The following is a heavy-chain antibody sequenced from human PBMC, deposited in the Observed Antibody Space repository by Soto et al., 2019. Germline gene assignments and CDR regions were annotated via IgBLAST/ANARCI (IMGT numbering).Heavy chain of an antibody. CDR1: GSIFIGYG. V-gene: IGHV3-30*03. Sequence: LRLSCVVPGSIFIGYGMHWVRQAPGKGLEWVAVISYDGSNKYYADSVKGRFTISRDNSKNTLYLQMNSLRAEDTAVYYCARIKTETATGVDYWGQGTLVTVSS. J-gene: IGHJ4*02. D-gene: IGHD1-1*01. CDR2: ISYDGSNK. CDR3: ARIKTETATGVDY.